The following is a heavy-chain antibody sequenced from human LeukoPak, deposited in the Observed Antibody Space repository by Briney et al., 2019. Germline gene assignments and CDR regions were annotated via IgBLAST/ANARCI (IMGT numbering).Heavy chain of an antibody. J-gene: IGHJ4*02. CDR1: GFTLNTYW. D-gene: IGHD3-22*01. V-gene: IGHV3-74*01. Sequence: GGSLRLSCAASGFTLNTYWIHWVRQTPQTGLEWVAGISGDGNFKRNADSVRGRLTIFTDNAKSTVSLQVSSLRAEDTAVYYCARDQADYYDSSGSHFDYWGQGTLVTVSS. CDR3: ARDQADYYDSSGSHFDY. CDR2: ISGDGNFK.